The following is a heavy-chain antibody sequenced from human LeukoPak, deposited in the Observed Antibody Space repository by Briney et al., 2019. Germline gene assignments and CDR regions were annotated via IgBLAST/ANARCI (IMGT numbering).Heavy chain of an antibody. V-gene: IGHV5-51*01. CDR3: ARGYLAAFDAFDI. CDR2: IYPCDSDT. Sequence: GESLKISCKGSGYSFTSYWIGWVRQMPGKGLEWMGIIYPCDSDTRYSPSFQGQVTISADKSISTAYLQWSSLKASDTAMYYCARGYLAAFDAFDIWGQGTMVTVSS. D-gene: IGHD3-22*01. J-gene: IGHJ3*02. CDR1: GYSFTSYW.